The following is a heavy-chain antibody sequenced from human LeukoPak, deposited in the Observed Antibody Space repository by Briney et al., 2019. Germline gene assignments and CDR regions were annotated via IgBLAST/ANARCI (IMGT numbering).Heavy chain of an antibody. CDR1: GYTFTTYD. D-gene: IGHD2-21*01. CDR2: MNPNSGNT. V-gene: IGHV1-8*01. CDR3: AKAGVVIGDALDI. Sequence: ASVKVSCKASGYTFTTYDINWVRQATGQGLEWMGWMNPNSGNTGCAQKFQGRVTMTRNTSISTAYMELSSLRSEDTAVYYCAKAGVVIGDALDIWGHGTMVTVSS. J-gene: IGHJ3*02.